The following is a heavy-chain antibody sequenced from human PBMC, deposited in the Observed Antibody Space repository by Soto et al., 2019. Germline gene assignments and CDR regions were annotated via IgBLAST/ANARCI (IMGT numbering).Heavy chain of an antibody. CDR2: LVPVFGTA. D-gene: IGHD3-10*01. V-gene: IGHV1-69*06. Sequence: QLQLVQSGAEVKKPGSSVTVSCKASGGTFSSLAISWVRQAPGQGLEWMGGLVPVFGTANYAPKFQDRVTITADKSTSTSYMELSSLRSEDTAVYYCARSPGVFDYWGQGTLVTVSS. CDR3: ARSPGVFDY. J-gene: IGHJ4*02. CDR1: GGTFSSLA.